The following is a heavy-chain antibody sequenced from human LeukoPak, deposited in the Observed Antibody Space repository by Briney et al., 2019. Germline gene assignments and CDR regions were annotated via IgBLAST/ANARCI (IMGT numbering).Heavy chain of an antibody. CDR1: EFTVSSND. J-gene: IGHJ3*02. Sequence: GGSLRLSCAASEFTVSSNDMSWVRQAPGKGLECISVIYSGGSTDYADSVKGRLTISRDNSKNTLYLQMNSLRAEDTAVYYCAKDCIWFGELLHDAFDIWGQGTMVTVSS. CDR2: IYSGGST. CDR3: AKDCIWFGELLHDAFDI. V-gene: IGHV3-53*01. D-gene: IGHD3-10*01.